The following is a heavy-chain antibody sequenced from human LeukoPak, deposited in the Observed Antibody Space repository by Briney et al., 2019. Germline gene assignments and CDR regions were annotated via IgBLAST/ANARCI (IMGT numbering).Heavy chain of an antibody. CDR3: ARDLSGVVVAATPDNWFDP. CDR1: GYTFTSYA. D-gene: IGHD2-15*01. V-gene: IGHV7-4-1*02. Sequence: ASVKVSCKASGYTFTSYAMNWVRQAPGQGLEWMGWINTNTGNPTYAQGFTGRFVFSLDTSVSTAYLQISSLKAEDTAVYYCARDLSGVVVAATPDNWFDPWGQGTLVTVSS. CDR2: INTNTGNP. J-gene: IGHJ5*02.